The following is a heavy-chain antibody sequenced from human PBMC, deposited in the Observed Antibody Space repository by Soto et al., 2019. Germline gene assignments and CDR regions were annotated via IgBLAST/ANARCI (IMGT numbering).Heavy chain of an antibody. CDR3: ARGSTTVVTPGPYNWFDP. J-gene: IGHJ5*02. CDR1: GGTFSSYA. V-gene: IGHV1-69*13. D-gene: IGHD4-17*01. Sequence: ASVKVSCKASGGTFSSYAISWVRQAPGQGLEWMGGIIPIFGTANYAQKFQGRVTITADESTSTAYVELSSLRSEDTAVYYCARGSTTVVTPGPYNWFDPWGQGTLVTVSS. CDR2: IIPIFGTA.